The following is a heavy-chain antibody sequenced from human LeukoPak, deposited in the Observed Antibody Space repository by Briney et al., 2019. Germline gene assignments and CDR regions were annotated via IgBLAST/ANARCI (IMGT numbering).Heavy chain of an antibody. Sequence: GGCLRLSCAASGVTFSSHAMTWVRQAPGKGLGWGSSITGSGGSTFYAASVNGRFTLSRDNSKPKLYLQMHSMRAEDTAVYYCAKLGISDGIDYWGQGTLVTVSS. CDR3: AKLGISDGIDY. CDR1: GVTFSSHA. CDR2: ITGSGGST. J-gene: IGHJ4*02. V-gene: IGHV3-23*01. D-gene: IGHD6-13*01.